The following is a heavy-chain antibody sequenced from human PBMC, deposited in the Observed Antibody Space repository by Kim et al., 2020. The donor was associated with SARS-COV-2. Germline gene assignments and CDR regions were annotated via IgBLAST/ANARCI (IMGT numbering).Heavy chain of an antibody. V-gene: IGHV4-31*02. D-gene: IGHD3-10*01. CDR3: ARHSYGSGSYI. CDR2: T. Sequence: TDYTPSLKSRVSISVDTAKNQFSLKLSSVTAADTAVYYCARHSYGSGSYIWGQGTLVTVSA. J-gene: IGHJ4*02.